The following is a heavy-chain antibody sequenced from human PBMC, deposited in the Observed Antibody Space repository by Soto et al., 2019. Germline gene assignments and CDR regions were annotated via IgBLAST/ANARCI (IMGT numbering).Heavy chain of an antibody. CDR2: INPSGGST. CDR3: ARVLGVGPASDYGMDV. V-gene: IGHV1-46*01. D-gene: IGHD3-10*01. CDR1: GYTFTSYY. J-gene: IGHJ6*02. Sequence: QVRLVQSGAEVKKPGASVKVSCRASGYTFTSYYMHWVRQAPGQGLEWMGVINPSGGSTSYAQKFQGRVTMTRDTSTSTVYMELSSLRSEDTAVYYCARVLGVGPASDYGMDVWGQGTTVTVSS.